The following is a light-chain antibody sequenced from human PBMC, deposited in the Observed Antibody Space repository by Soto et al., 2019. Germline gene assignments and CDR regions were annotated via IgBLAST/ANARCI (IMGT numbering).Light chain of an antibody. J-gene: IGLJ1*01. Sequence: QVVLTQPPSVSGAPGQRVTISCTGSSSNIGAGYDVHWYQQLPGTAPKLLIYGNSNRPSGVPDRFSGSKSGTSASLAITGLQAEDEADYYCQSYDSSLSSYVFGTGTKLTVL. CDR2: GNS. CDR3: QSYDSSLSSYV. CDR1: SSNIGAGYD. V-gene: IGLV1-40*01.